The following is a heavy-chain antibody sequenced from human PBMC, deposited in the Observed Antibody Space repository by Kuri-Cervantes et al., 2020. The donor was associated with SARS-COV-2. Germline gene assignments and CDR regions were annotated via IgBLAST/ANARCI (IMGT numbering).Heavy chain of an antibody. CDR3: ARVGVYCSSTSCYPNWFDP. CDR1: GYSISSGYY. J-gene: IGHJ5*02. V-gene: IGHV4-38-2*02. D-gene: IGHD2-2*01. Sequence: GSLRLSCTVSGYSISSGYYWGWIRQPPGKGLEWIGSIYHSGSTYYNPSLKSRVTISVDTSKNQFSLKLSSVTAADTAAYYCARVGVYCSSTSCYPNWFDPWGQGTLVTVSS. CDR2: IYHSGST.